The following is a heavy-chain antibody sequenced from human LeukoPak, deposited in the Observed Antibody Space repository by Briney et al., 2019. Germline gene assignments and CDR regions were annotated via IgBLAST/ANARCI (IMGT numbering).Heavy chain of an antibody. Sequence: GSLRLSCAASGFTFSSYEMNWVRQAPGKGLEWVSYISSSGSTIYYADSVKGRFTISRDNAKNSLYLQMNSLRAEDTAVYYCAKDYYGSGSYYGVKNYYYYMDVWGKGTTVTVSS. CDR1: GFTFSSYE. CDR3: AKDYYGSGSYYGVKNYYYYMDV. V-gene: IGHV3-48*03. J-gene: IGHJ6*03. D-gene: IGHD3-10*01. CDR2: ISSSGSTI.